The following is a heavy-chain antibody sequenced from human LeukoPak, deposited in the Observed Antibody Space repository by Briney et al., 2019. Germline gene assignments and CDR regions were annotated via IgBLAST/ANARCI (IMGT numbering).Heavy chain of an antibody. J-gene: IGHJ4*02. V-gene: IGHV3-30*02. CDR1: GFTFSSVG. D-gene: IGHD2-21*01. CDR3: AKDGDDCIDD. Sequence: GGSLRLSCAASGFTFSSVGMHWVRQAPGTGLEWVTFIRTDGSIQYYADSVKGRFTISRDNSMNTLFLQMNSLRIEDTAVYFCAKDGDDCIDDWGQGTLVTVSS. CDR2: IRTDGSIQ.